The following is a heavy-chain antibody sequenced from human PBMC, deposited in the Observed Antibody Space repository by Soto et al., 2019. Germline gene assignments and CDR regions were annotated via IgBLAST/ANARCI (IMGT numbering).Heavy chain of an antibody. CDR3: ARPLWRDDDNWGNFDL. Sequence: QVQLVESGGGVVQPGRSLRLSCAASGFTFSSYAMHWVRQAPGKGLEWVAVISYDGSNKYYADSVKGRFTISRDSSKNTLYLQMNSLRAEDTAVYYCARPLWRDDDNWGNFDLWGRGTLVTVSS. CDR1: GFTFSSYA. J-gene: IGHJ2*01. CDR2: ISYDGSNK. D-gene: IGHD3-16*01. V-gene: IGHV3-30-3*01.